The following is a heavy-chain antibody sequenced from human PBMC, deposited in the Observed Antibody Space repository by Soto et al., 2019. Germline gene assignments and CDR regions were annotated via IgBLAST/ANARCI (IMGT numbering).Heavy chain of an antibody. CDR1: GGSISSTNW. CDR3: ARDRYYYDNSGFYFFDS. D-gene: IGHD3-22*01. Sequence: SETLSLTCAVSGGSISSTNWWSWVRQPPGKGLEWIGEIYHSGSTNYNPSLKSRLTISVDKSKNQFSLKLSSVTAADTAVYYCARDRYYYDNSGFYFFDSWGQGTLVTVS. CDR2: IYHSGST. J-gene: IGHJ4*02. V-gene: IGHV4-4*02.